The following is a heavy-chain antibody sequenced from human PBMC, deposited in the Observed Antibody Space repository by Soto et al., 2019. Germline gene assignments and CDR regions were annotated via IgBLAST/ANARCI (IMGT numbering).Heavy chain of an antibody. CDR1: GFTFSSYA. CDR2: ISYDGSNK. Sequence: GGSLRLSCAASGFTFSSYAMSWVRQAPGKGLEWVSAISYDGSNKYYADSVKGRFTISRDNSKNTLYLQMNSLRAEDTAVYYCAKVLLSSGHPPYYYYGMDVWGQGTTVTVSS. CDR3: AKVLLSSGHPPYYYYGMDV. D-gene: IGHD3-22*01. V-gene: IGHV3-30*18. J-gene: IGHJ6*02.